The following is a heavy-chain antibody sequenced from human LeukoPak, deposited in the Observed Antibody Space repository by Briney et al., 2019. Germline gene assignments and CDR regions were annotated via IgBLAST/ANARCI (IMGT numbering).Heavy chain of an antibody. CDR2: IYTSGST. CDR3: ARGHSISSSWYFDY. V-gene: IGHV4-4*07. D-gene: IGHD6-13*01. Sequence: TSETLSLTCTVSGGSISSYYWSWIRQPAGKGLEWIGRIYTSGSTNYNPSLKSRVTMSVDTSKNQFSLKLSYVTAADTAVYYCARGHSISSSWYFDYWGQGTLVTVSS. CDR1: GGSISSYY. J-gene: IGHJ4*02.